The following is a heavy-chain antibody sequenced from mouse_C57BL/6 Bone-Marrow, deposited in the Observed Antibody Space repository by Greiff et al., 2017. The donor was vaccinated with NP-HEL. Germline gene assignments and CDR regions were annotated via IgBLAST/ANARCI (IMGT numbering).Heavy chain of an antibody. CDR2: ISYSGST. CDR1: GYSITSYY. Sequence: EVKLQESGPGLAKPSQTLSLTCSVSGYSITSYYWNWIRKFPGNKLEYMGYISYSGSTYYNPSLKSRISITRDTSKNQYYLQLNSVTTEDTATYYCASAPFHYLRSPSFDHCGQGTTLTVSS. J-gene: IGHJ2*01. CDR3: ASAPFHYLRSPSFDH. D-gene: IGHD5-5*01. V-gene: IGHV3-8*01.